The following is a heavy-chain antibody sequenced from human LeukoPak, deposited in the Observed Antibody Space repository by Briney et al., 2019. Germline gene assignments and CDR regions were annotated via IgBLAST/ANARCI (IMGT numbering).Heavy chain of an antibody. V-gene: IGHV1-2*02. CDR1: GYTFTGYY. CDR3: ARGGPGDCSSTSCYSVDY. D-gene: IGHD2-2*01. CDR2: INPNSGGT. J-gene: IGHJ4*02. Sequence: ASVKVSCKASGYTFTGYYMHWVRQAPGQGLEWMGWINPNSGGTNYAQKFQGRVTMTRDTSISTAYMELSRLRSDDTAVYYCARGGPGDCSSTSCYSVDYWGQGTLVAVSS.